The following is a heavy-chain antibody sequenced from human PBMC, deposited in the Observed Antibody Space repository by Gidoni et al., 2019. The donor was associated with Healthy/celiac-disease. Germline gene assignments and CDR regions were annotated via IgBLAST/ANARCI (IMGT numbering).Heavy chain of an antibody. J-gene: IGHJ4*02. D-gene: IGHD1-26*01. Sequence: EVQLVESGGGLVQPGGSLRLSCAASGFTFSSYSMNWVRQAPGKGLEWVSYISSSSSTIYYADSVKGRFTISRDNAKNSLYLQMNSLRAEDTAVYYCARDGKALGIDYWGQGTLVTVSS. CDR1: GFTFSSYS. CDR3: ARDGKALGIDY. V-gene: IGHV3-48*04. CDR2: ISSSSSTI.